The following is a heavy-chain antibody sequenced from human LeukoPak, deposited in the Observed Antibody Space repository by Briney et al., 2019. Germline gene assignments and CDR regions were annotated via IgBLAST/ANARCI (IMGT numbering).Heavy chain of an antibody. CDR2: ISGSGGST. D-gene: IGHD3-22*01. Sequence: GGSLRLSCAASGFSFSDKWMTWVRQAPGKGLEWVSAISGSGGSTYYADSVKGRFTISRDNSKNTLYLQMNSLRAEDTAVYYCAKAYYDSSGYGWNYWGQGTLVTVSS. CDR3: AKAYYDSSGYGWNY. J-gene: IGHJ4*02. CDR1: GFSFSDKW. V-gene: IGHV3-23*01.